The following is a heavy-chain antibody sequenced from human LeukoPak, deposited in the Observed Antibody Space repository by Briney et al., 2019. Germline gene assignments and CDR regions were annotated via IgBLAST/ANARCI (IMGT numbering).Heavy chain of an antibody. CDR1: GGSFSGYY. V-gene: IGHV4-34*01. J-gene: IGHJ1*01. CDR2: IYHSGST. D-gene: IGHD3-3*01. CDR3: ARGPPEDVWSCYPPAEYFQH. Sequence: SETLSLTCAVYGGSFSGYYWNWIRQPPGEGLEWMGDIYHSGSTNYNPSIKNRITISVDTSQNQSSLKQSSVTAADTAVYYCARGPPEDVWSCYPPAEYFQHWGQGTLVTVSS.